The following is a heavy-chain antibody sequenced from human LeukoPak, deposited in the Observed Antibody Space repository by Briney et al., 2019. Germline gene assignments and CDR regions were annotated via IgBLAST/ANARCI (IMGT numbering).Heavy chain of an antibody. Sequence: GGSLRLSCGASGFTLSSYWMSWVRQAPGKGLEWVGSINQDGSEKYYVDSVKGRFTISRDNAKNSLYLQMNSLRAEDTAVYYCARPYYYDSSGYFGYWGQGTLVTVSS. CDR2: INQDGSEK. CDR3: ARPYYYDSSGYFGY. J-gene: IGHJ4*02. V-gene: IGHV3-7*04. D-gene: IGHD3-22*01. CDR1: GFTLSSYW.